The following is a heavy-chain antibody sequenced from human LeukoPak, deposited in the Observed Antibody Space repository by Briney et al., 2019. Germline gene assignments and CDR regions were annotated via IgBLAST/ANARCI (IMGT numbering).Heavy chain of an antibody. D-gene: IGHD3-22*01. CDR3: ARVPHYYDSSGPPRY. J-gene: IGHJ4*02. CDR2: INPNSGGT. V-gene: IGHV1-2*02. Sequence: GASVKVSCKASVCTFTGYYMHWVRQAPGQGLEWMGWINPNSGGTNYAQKFQGRVTMTRDTSISTAYMELSRLRSDDTAVYYCARVPHYYDSSGPPRYWGQGTLVTVSS. CDR1: VCTFTGYY.